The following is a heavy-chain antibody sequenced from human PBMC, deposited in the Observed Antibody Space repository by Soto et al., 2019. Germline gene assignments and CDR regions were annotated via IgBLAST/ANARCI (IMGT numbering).Heavy chain of an antibody. CDR2: ISGSGGST. CDR3: AKDSNGVVAAAAYYGMDG. Sequence: PGGSLGLSCSASGFPFSSYAMSWVRTAPGKGLEWVSAISGSGGSTYYADSVKGRFTISRDNSKNTLYLQMNSLRAEDTAVYYCAKDSNGVVAAAAYYGMDGWGQGTKVTVSS. CDR1: GFPFSSYA. D-gene: IGHD6-13*01. V-gene: IGHV3-23*01. J-gene: IGHJ6*02.